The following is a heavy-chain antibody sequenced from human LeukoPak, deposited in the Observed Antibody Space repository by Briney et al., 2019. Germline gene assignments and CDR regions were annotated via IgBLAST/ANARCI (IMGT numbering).Heavy chain of an antibody. Sequence: AGGSLRLSCAASGFTFSTYAIHWVRQAPGKGLEWVAVISYDGTNKNYADSVKGRFTISRDNSKNTLYLQLNSLRAEDTAVYYCARDRTPSWSAYSNPTFHYWGQGTLVTVSS. CDR1: GFTFSTYA. CDR2: ISYDGTNK. D-gene: IGHD4-11*01. CDR3: ARDRTPSWSAYSNPTFHY. V-gene: IGHV3-30*07. J-gene: IGHJ4*02.